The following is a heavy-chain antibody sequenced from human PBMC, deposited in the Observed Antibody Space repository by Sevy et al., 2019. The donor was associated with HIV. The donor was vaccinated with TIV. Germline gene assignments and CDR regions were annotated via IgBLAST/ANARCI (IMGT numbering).Heavy chain of an antibody. CDR2: ISAYNGNT. CDR3: ARYSRDSSGYYYYYYYGMDV. Sequence: ASVKVSCKASGYTFTSYGISCVRQAPGQGLEWMGWISAYNGNTNYAQKLQGRVTMTTDTSTSTAYMELRSLRSDDTAVYYCARYSRDSSGYYYYYYYGMDVWGQGTTVTVSS. D-gene: IGHD3-22*01. V-gene: IGHV1-18*01. J-gene: IGHJ6*02. CDR1: GYTFTSYG.